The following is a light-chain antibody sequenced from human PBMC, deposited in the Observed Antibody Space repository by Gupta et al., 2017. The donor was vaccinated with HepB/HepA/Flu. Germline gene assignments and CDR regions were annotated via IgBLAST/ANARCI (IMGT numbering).Light chain of an antibody. CDR2: AAS. J-gene: IGKJ2*04. CDR1: QRISSY. V-gene: IGKV1-39*01. CDR3: QRSDGIPRS. Sequence: DIQMTQSPSSLSASVGDRVTITCRASQRISSYLNWYQQKPGKAPKLLLYAASSLQSGVPSRFSGSGSGTDFTLTIRRLQPEDFATYYCQRSDGIPRSFGQGTKQEIK.